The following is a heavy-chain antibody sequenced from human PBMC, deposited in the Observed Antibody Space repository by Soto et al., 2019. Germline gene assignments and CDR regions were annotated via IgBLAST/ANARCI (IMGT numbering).Heavy chain of an antibody. CDR2: IYPGDSDT. D-gene: IGHD2-21*02. V-gene: IGHV5-51*01. J-gene: IGHJ6*02. CDR3: ARGGSGGDCYSGSCYDMDV. Sequence: GESLKISCKGSGYSFTSYWIGWVRQMPGKGLEWMGIIYPGDSDTRYSPSFQGQVTISADKSISTAYLQWSSLKASDTAMYYCARGGSGGDCYSGSCYDMDVWGQGTTVTVSS. CDR1: GYSFTSYW.